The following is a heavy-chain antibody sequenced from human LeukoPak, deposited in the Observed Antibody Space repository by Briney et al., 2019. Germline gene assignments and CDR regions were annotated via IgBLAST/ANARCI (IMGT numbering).Heavy chain of an antibody. Sequence: GGSLRLSCAASGFTFSNAWMSWVRQAPGKGLEWVGRIKSKPAGGTTDHAAPVKGRFTISRDDSKNTLYLQMKSLKTEDTAVYYCTTHGSPSDFDYWGQGTLVTVSS. V-gene: IGHV3-15*01. J-gene: IGHJ4*02. D-gene: IGHD2-15*01. CDR1: GFTFSNAW. CDR2: IKSKPAGGTT. CDR3: TTHGSPSDFDY.